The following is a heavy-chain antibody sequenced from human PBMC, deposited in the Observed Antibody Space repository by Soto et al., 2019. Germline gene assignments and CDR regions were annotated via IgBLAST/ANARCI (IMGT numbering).Heavy chain of an antibody. CDR1: GYIFTAYS. J-gene: IGHJ4*02. CDR3: AREASAVISLDY. D-gene: IGHD6-19*01. V-gene: IGHV1-2*02. CDR2: FNPNSGDT. Sequence: ASVKVSGKASGYIFTAYSIHWVRQAPGQGLEWVGWFNPNSGDTIYAQKFQGRVTLTGDTSISTAYMELYSLTSDDTAVYYCAREASAVISLDYWGQGTLVTVSS.